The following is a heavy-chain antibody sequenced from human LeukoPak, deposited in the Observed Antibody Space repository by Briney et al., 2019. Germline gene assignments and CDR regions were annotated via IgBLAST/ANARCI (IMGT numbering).Heavy chain of an antibody. V-gene: IGHV1-18*01. J-gene: IGHJ4*02. CDR3: ARGGDGDILTGLVFDY. Sequence: GASVKVSLKASVYRFTSYGISWVRQAPGQGLEWMGWISAYNGNTNYAQKLQGRVTMTTDTSTSTAYMELRSLRSDDTAVYYCARGGDGDILTGLVFDYWGQGTLVTVSS. D-gene: IGHD3-9*01. CDR1: VYRFTSYG. CDR2: ISAYNGNT.